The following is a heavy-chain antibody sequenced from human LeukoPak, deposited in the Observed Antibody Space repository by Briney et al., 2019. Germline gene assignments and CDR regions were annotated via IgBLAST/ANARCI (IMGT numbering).Heavy chain of an antibody. CDR1: GGSISSYY. CDR2: IYYSGST. Sequence: SETLSLTCTVSGGSISSYYWSWIRQPPGKGLEWIGYIYYSGSTNYNPSLKSRVTISVDTSKNQFSLKLSSVTAADTAVYYCARHTHYYYTSGTYFPYLDSWGQGTLVTVSS. D-gene: IGHD3-22*01. CDR3: ARHTHYYYTSGTYFPYLDS. V-gene: IGHV4-59*08. J-gene: IGHJ4*02.